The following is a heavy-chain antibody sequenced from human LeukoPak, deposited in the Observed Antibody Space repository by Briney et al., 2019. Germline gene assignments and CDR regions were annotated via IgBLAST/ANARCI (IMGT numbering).Heavy chain of an antibody. J-gene: IGHJ6*02. D-gene: IGHD3-3*01. CDR1: GYTFTSYA. CDR2: INAGNGNT. Sequence: GASVKVSCKASGYTFTSYAMHWVRQAPGQRLEWMGWINAGNGNTKYSQKFQGRVTITRDTSASTAYMELSSLRSEDTAVYYCARGGAPPYDFWSGYYRYYYYYYGMDVWGQGTTVTVSS. CDR3: ARGGAPPYDFWSGYYRYYYYYYGMDV. V-gene: IGHV1-3*01.